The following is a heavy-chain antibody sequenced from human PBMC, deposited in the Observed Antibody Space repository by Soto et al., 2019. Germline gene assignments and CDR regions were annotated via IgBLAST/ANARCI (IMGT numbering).Heavy chain of an antibody. CDR1: GGSVSSGSYY. D-gene: IGHD4-17*01. CDR2: IYYSGST. V-gene: IGHV4-61*01. Sequence: SETLSLTCTVSGGSVSSGSYYWSWIRQPPGKGLEWIGYIYYSGSTNYNPSLKSRVTISVDTSKNQFSLKLSSVTAADTAVYYCAYGDYEYYFDYWGQGTLVTVSS. J-gene: IGHJ4*02. CDR3: AYGDYEYYFDY.